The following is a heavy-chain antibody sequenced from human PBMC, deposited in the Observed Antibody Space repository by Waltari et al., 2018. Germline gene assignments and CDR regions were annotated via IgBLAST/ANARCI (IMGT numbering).Heavy chain of an antibody. J-gene: IGHJ3*02. CDR2: VWSDGNEK. V-gene: IGHV3-33*06. Sequence: QLQLVESGGGVVQPGKSRRLSCAASGFTMSSYSMHWVRQAPGKGREWVAVVWSDGNEKYYGDSVKGRFTISRDNSKNIVYLQMNSLRAEDTAVYFCAKEQEAFDIWGQGTVVTVS. CDR1: GFTMSSYS. CDR3: AKEQEAFDI.